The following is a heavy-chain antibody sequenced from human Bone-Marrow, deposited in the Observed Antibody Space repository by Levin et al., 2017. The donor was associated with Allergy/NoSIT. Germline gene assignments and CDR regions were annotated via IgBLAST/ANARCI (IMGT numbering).Heavy chain of an antibody. D-gene: IGHD2-8*01. J-gene: IGHJ5*02. CDR3: ARFGNGARFGR. Sequence: SETLSLTCAVYGGSFSGYYWSWTRQPPGKGLEWMGEINQGGSTNYNPSLKSRVTISVDTSKTQFSLKVSSVTAADTAVYYCARFGNGARFGRWGQGTLVTVSS. CDR2: INQGGST. CDR1: GGSFSGYY. V-gene: IGHV4-34*01.